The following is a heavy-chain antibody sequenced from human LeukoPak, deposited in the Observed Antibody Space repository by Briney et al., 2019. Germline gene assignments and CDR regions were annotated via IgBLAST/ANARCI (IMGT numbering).Heavy chain of an antibody. CDR3: TTSTLYSGSYPGDY. CDR1: GFTFSSYA. D-gene: IGHD1-26*01. V-gene: IGHV3-30-3*01. Sequence: PGRSLRLSCAASGFTFSSYAMHWVRQAPGKGLEWVAVISYDGSNKYYADSVKGRFTISRDNSKNTLYLQMNSLKTEDTAVYYCTTSTLYSGSYPGDYWGQGTLVTVSS. J-gene: IGHJ4*02. CDR2: ISYDGSNK.